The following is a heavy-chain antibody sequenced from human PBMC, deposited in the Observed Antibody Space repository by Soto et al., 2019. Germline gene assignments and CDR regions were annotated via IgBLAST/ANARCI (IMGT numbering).Heavy chain of an antibody. J-gene: IGHJ3*02. CDR2: IYYSGST. Sequence: TLSLTCTVSGGSISSSSYYWGWIRQPPGKGLEWIGSIYYSGSTYYNPSLKSRVTISVDTSKNQFSLKLSSVTAADTAVYYCARNTYNWNVRGPNAFDIWGQGTMVTVSS. CDR3: ARNTYNWNVRGPNAFDI. CDR1: GGSISSSSYY. V-gene: IGHV4-39*07. D-gene: IGHD1-1*01.